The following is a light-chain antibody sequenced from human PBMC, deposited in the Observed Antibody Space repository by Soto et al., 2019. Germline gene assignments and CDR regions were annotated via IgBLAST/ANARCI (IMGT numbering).Light chain of an antibody. J-gene: IGKJ4*01. CDR2: GAS. CDR1: QSVSSN. Sequence: EIVITQSPATLSVSPGERANLSCRASQSVSSNLAWYQQKPGQPPRLLIYGASTRATGIPARFSGSGSGTEFTLNISSLQSEDYAVYNCKQYNNWPPTPTFGGGTKVEIK. CDR3: KQYNNWPPTPT. V-gene: IGKV3-15*01.